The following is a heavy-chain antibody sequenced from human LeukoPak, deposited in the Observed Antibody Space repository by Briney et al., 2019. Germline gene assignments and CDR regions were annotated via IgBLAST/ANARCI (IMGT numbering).Heavy chain of an antibody. CDR2: MNPNSGNT. D-gene: IGHD6-19*01. Sequence: ASVKVSCKASGYTFTSYDINWVRQATGQGLEWMGWMNPNSGNTGYAQKFQGRVTMTRSTSISTAYMELSSLRSEDTAVYYCARGHSSGWSPFHYYYGMDVWGQGTTVTVSS. J-gene: IGHJ6*02. CDR3: ARGHSSGWSPFHYYYGMDV. CDR1: GYTFTSYD. V-gene: IGHV1-8*01.